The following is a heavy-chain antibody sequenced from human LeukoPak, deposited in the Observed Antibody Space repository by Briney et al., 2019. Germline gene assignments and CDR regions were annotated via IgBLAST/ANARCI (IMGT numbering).Heavy chain of an antibody. V-gene: IGHV3-30-3*01. D-gene: IGHD3-16*02. J-gene: IGHJ4*02. CDR1: GFTFSSYA. CDR3: AREGYDYVWGSYRPYPDY. Sequence: PGGSLRLSCAASGFTFSSYAMHWVRQAPGKGLEWVAVISYDGSNQYYADSVKGRFTISRDNSKNTLYLQMNSLRAENTAVYYCAREGYDYVWGSYRPYPDYWGQGTLVTVSS. CDR2: ISYDGSNQ.